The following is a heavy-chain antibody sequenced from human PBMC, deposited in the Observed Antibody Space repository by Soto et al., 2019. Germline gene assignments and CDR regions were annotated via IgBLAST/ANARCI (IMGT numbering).Heavy chain of an antibody. D-gene: IGHD3-10*01. V-gene: IGHV3-23*01. CDR3: AKDAVAYNGEWDWFDL. J-gene: IGHJ5*02. CDR1: GFTFKNFA. CDR2: IGGSGSSA. Sequence: EVQLLESGGGLVQPGGSLRLSCAASGFTFKNFAVSWVRQAPGKGMEWVSAIGGSGSSANYADSVKGRFTVSRDDSRRPLSLPVRGLRVDDTALYYCAKDAVAYNGEWDWFDLWGQGTLVTVSS.